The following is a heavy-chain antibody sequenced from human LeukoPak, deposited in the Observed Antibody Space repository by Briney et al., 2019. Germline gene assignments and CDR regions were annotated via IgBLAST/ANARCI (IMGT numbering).Heavy chain of an antibody. V-gene: IGHV4-59*01. J-gene: IGHJ4*02. CDR2: IYYSGST. CDR3: ARGRWYLDD. CDR1: GVSINSYY. Sequence: SETLSLTCTVSGVSINSYYWSWMRQSSGKGLEWIGYIYYSGSTNYNPSLKSRVTISVDTSKNQFSLKLNSVTAADTAVYYCARGRWYLDDWGQGTLVTVSS. D-gene: IGHD5-24*01.